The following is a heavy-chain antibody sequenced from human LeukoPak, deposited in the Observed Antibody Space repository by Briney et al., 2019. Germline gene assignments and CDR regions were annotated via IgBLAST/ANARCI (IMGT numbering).Heavy chain of an antibody. J-gene: IGHJ5*01. CDR1: GYTFTDCT. Sequence: DSVKVSCKAPGYTFTDCTIHWLRPAPGQGLEWMGWVTLSTGDIYYPQNFQGRVTMTRDTSISTAYMQVDSLKSDDTAVYYCARDIAPSGSWWFDSWGQGTLVTVSS. V-gene: IGHV1-2*02. CDR2: VTLSTGDI. D-gene: IGHD2-15*01. CDR3: ARDIAPSGSWWFDS.